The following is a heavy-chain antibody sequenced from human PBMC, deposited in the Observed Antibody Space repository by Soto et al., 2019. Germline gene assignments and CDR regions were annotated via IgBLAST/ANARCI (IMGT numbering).Heavy chain of an antibody. J-gene: IGHJ5*02. CDR2: IKSETDGGTT. V-gene: IGHV3-15*07. CDR3: TPHYDNWSGFFS. Sequence: PWGSLRLSCAGSGFAFSNAWMNWVRQAPGKGLEWVGRIKSETDGGTTDYAASVKGRFTISRDDSKNTVFLQLNSLKTEDTAVYYCTPHYDNWSGFFSWGQGTLVTVSS. CDR1: GFAFSNAW. D-gene: IGHD3-3*01.